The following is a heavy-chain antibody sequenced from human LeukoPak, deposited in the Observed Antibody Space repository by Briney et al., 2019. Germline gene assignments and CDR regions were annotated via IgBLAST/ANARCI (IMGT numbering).Heavy chain of an antibody. D-gene: IGHD6-6*01. CDR1: GFTFSGYY. CDR3: ARDVGTSSNWYDP. CDR2: ISSSGSTI. Sequence: GGSLRLSCAASGFTFSGYYTSWIRQAPGKGLEWVSYISSSGSTIYYADSVRGRLTISRDNTKNSLFLQMNSLRAEDTAIYYCARDVGTSSNWYDPWGQGTLVTVSS. V-gene: IGHV3-11*04. J-gene: IGHJ5*02.